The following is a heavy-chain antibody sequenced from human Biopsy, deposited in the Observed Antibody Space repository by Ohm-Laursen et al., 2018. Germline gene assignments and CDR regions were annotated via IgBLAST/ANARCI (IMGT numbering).Heavy chain of an antibody. J-gene: IGHJ5*02. V-gene: IGHV3-23*01. Sequence: LRLSCAASGFTVSTTYMSWVRQAPGKGPEWVSTISANGATSYYADSVKGRFTISRDNSKNTLYLQMNSVRADDTAIYYCAKGGSITIFGVVINNCFDPWGQGTRVTVSS. CDR3: AKGGSITIFGVVINNCFDP. D-gene: IGHD3-3*01. CDR1: GFTVSTTY. CDR2: ISANGATS.